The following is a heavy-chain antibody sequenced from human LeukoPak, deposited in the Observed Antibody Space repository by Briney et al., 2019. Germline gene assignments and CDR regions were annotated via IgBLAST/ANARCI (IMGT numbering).Heavy chain of an antibody. Sequence: ASVKVSCKAFGYSFTVYHLHWVRQAPRQGLELMGWVNPKTGGTNYARKFQGRVTMTRDTSINTVNMELSRLTSDDTAVYYCAREFSSKLEWLAYVTGDDAFDVWGQGTMITVS. CDR3: AREFSSKLEWLAYVTGDDAFDV. J-gene: IGHJ3*01. CDR2: VNPKTGGT. D-gene: IGHD3-3*01. CDR1: GYSFTVYH. V-gene: IGHV1-2*02.